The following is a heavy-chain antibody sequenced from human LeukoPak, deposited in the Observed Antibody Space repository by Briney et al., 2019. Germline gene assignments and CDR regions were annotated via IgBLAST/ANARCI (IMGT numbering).Heavy chain of an antibody. CDR2: ISGSGDDT. Sequence: GGSLRLSCTASGFTFRNYDMSWVRQAPGKGLEWVSGISGSGDDTYNADSVKGRFTIARDNSKNTLYLQMSSLRAEDTAVYYCTFPGYNSVYWGQGTLVTVSS. CDR3: TFPGYNSVY. D-gene: IGHD6-19*01. V-gene: IGHV3-23*01. CDR1: GFTFRNYD. J-gene: IGHJ4*02.